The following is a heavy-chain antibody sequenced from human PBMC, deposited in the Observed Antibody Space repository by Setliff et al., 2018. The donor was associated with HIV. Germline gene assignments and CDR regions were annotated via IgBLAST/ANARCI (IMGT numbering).Heavy chain of an antibody. V-gene: IGHV4-38-2*01. Sequence: LSLTCGVSSYSIDSGYFWGWIRQPPGKGLEWIGSISHSGTTYYDPSLKSRVTISVDTSKNQFSLKVRSVTAADTAIYYCARHDRGNTYGQGYFDYWGQGALITVSS. J-gene: IGHJ4*02. CDR3: ARHDRGNTYGQGYFDY. D-gene: IGHD5-18*01. CDR1: SYSIDSGYF. CDR2: ISHSGTT.